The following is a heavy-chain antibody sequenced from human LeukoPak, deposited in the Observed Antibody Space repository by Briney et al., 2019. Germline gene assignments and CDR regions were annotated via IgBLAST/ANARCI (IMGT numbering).Heavy chain of an antibody. J-gene: IGHJ4*02. D-gene: IGHD2-2*01. V-gene: IGHV3-48*03. CDR3: ARWCVVPAAGFDY. CDR1: GFTFSSYE. Sequence: GGSLRLSCAASGFTFSSYEMNWVRQAPGKGLEWVSYISRSGSTIYYADSVKGRFTISRDNAKNSLYLQMNSLRAEDAAVYYCARWCVVPAAGFDYWGQGTLVTVSS. CDR2: ISRSGSTI.